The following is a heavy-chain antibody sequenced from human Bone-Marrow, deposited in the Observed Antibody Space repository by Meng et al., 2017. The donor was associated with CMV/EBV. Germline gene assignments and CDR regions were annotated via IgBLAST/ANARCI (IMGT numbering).Heavy chain of an antibody. CDR2: IIPIFGTA. D-gene: IGHD7-27*01. Sequence: SVKVSCKASGGTFSSYAISWVRQAPGQGLEWMGGIIPIFGTANYAQKLQGRVTITTDESTSTAYMELSSLRSEDTAVYYCARSNWGYVSFDYWGQGTLVTVSS. V-gene: IGHV1-69*05. CDR3: ARSNWGYVSFDY. J-gene: IGHJ4*02. CDR1: GGTFSSYA.